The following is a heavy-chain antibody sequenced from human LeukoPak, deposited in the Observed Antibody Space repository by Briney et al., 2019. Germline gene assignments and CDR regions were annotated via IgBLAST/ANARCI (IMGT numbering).Heavy chain of an antibody. J-gene: IGHJ4*02. Sequence: GGSLRLSCAASGFTFSSYAMNWVRQAPGKGLEWVSSISSSSSYIYYADSVKGRFTISRDNAKNSLYLQMNSLRAEDTAVYYCARKGNAVLDYWGQGTLVTVSS. CDR1: GFTFSSYA. CDR3: ARKGNAVLDY. D-gene: IGHD2-8*01. V-gene: IGHV3-21*01. CDR2: ISSSSSYI.